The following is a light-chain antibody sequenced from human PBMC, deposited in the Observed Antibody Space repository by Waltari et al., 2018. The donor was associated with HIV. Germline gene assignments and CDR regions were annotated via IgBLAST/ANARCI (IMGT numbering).Light chain of an antibody. Sequence: QPVLTLPPSASGTPGPTITLACSGTSSTIGSNYVHWSQPLPGTAPNLLTNRNHQRASWVPDRFSGSKSGTSASLAISGLRSEDEADYYCVTWADRSSGPVVFGGGTKVTVL. CDR1: SSTIGSNY. V-gene: IGLV1-47*01. CDR3: VTWADRSSGPVV. CDR2: RNH. J-gene: IGLJ2*01.